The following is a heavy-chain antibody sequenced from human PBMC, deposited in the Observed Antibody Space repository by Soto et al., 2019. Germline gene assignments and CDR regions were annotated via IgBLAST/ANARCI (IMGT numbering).Heavy chain of an antibody. J-gene: IGHJ4*02. CDR1: GDTLTELS. CDR3: ATAPYRARSGDFDC. CDR2: FHPETGEA. Sequence: QVQLVQSGAEVKKHGASVNVSCKVSGDTLTELSAYWVRQAPGEGLQWVGGFHPETGEAVYAHNFQGRLTMAEDTSTNVAYMALRSLTSQDTAVYYCATAPYRARSGDFDCWGQRTLVTVAS. D-gene: IGHD4-4*01. V-gene: IGHV1-24*01.